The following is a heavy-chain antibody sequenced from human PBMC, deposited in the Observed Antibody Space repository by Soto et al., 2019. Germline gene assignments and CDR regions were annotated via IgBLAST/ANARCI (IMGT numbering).Heavy chain of an antibody. V-gene: IGHV3-30-3*01. CDR2: ISYDGSNK. Sequence: PGGSLRLSCAASGFTFSSYAMHWVRQAPGKGLEWVAVISYDGSNKYYADSVKGRFTISRDNSKNTLYLQMNSLRAEDTAVYYCASRWYLNDNWGQGTLVTVSS. CDR1: GFTFSSYA. CDR3: ASRWYLNDN. J-gene: IGHJ4*02. D-gene: IGHD6-13*01.